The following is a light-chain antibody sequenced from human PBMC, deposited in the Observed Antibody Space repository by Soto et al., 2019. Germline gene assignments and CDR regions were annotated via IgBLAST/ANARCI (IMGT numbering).Light chain of an antibody. CDR1: QSVSSSY. J-gene: IGKJ1*01. Sequence: ETVLTQSPGTLSLSQGERATLSCRASQSVSSSYLAWYQQKPGQAPRLLIYGASSRATGIPDRFSGSGSGTDFTLTISRLEPEDFAVYYCQQYGSSPQTFGQGTKVDI. CDR2: GAS. V-gene: IGKV3-20*01. CDR3: QQYGSSPQT.